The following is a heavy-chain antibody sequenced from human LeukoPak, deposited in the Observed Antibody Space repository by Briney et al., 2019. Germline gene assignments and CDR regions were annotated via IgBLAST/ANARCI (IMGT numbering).Heavy chain of an antibody. V-gene: IGHV3-74*01. Sequence: PGGSLRLSCAASVVTFSDYWMHWVRQAPGKGLVWVSHIKTDGSVTDYADPVKGRFTISRDNARNTVYLQMHSLRAEDTAVYYCARDANRSFNYWGQGILVTVSS. CDR3: ARDANRSFNY. CDR2: IKTDGSVT. CDR1: VVTFSDYW. J-gene: IGHJ4*02.